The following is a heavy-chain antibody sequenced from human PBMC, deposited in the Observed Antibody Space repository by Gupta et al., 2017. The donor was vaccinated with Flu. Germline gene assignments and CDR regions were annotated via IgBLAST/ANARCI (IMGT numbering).Heavy chain of an antibody. J-gene: IGHJ4*02. CDR1: AFTFSNYG. D-gene: IGHD3-16*01. CDR3: SRGDIIHLDS. Sequence: VPLVESGGGVVQPGRSLRRTCAASAFTFSNYGMHWVRQAPGKGLEWVAVISYDGSNKYYGDSVKGRFTISRDNSEDTLYLQMNSLRVEDTAVYFCSRGDIIHLDSWGQGTLVTVSS. CDR2: ISYDGSNK. V-gene: IGHV3-30*03.